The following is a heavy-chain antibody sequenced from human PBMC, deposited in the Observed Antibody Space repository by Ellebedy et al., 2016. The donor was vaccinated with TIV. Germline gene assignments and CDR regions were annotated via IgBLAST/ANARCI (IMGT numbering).Heavy chain of an antibody. CDR1: GFSLSTSGMC. Sequence: SGPTLVKPTQTLTLTCTFSGFSLSTSGMCVSWIRQPPGKALEWLALIDWDDDKYYSTSLKTRLTISKDTSKNQVVLTMTNMDPVDTATYYCARVTYYYGSGYGMDVWGQGTTVTVSS. J-gene: IGHJ6*02. CDR2: IDWDDDK. CDR3: ARVTYYYGSGYGMDV. V-gene: IGHV2-70*01. D-gene: IGHD3-10*01.